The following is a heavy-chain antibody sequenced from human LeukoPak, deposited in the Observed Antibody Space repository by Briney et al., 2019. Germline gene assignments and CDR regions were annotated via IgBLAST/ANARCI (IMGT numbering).Heavy chain of an antibody. CDR1: GGSFSGYY. CDR2: INHSGST. V-gene: IGHV4-34*01. J-gene: IGHJ6*02. Sequence: SETLSLTCAVYGGSFSGYYWIWIRQPPGKGLEWIGEINHSGSTNYNPSLKSRVTISVDTSKNQFSLKLSSVTAADTAVYYCYGMDVWGQGTTVTVSS. CDR3: YGMDV.